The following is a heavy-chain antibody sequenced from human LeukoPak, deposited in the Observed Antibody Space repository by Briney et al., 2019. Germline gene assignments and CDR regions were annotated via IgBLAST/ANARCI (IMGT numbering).Heavy chain of an antibody. D-gene: IGHD2-2*01. CDR2: INPNSGGT. Sequence: ASVTVSFKASRYTFTGHYMHWVRQAPGQGLEWMGWINPNSGGTNYAQKFQGRVTITRDTSISTAYMELSRLGSDEPAVYYCARVASHCYYCGMDVWGQGTTVTVSS. CDR3: ARVASHCYYCGMDV. V-gene: IGHV1-2*02. CDR1: RYTFTGHY. J-gene: IGHJ6*02.